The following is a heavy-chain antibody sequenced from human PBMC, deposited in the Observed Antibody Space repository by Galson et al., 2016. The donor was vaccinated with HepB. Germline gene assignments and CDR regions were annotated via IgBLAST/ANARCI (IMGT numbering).Heavy chain of an antibody. CDR1: GFPLNTSGMR. CDR3: VPIVHSGSYYYFAY. V-gene: IGHV2-5*08. J-gene: IGHJ4*02. Sequence: PALVKPTQTLTLPCSFSGFPLNTSGMRLSWIRQPPGKTLEWLAHIYWDGDERYSPSLKSRLTITKDTSKNRVVLTMTNMDPVDTDTYSCVPIVHSGSYYYFAYWGQGTLVTVSS. D-gene: IGHD1-26*01. CDR2: IYWDGDE.